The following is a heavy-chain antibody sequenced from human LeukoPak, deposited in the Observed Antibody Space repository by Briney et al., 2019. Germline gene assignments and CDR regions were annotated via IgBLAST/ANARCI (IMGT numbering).Heavy chain of an antibody. CDR3: ARSNYDFWSGYSSDAFDL. Sequence: ASVKVSCKASGYTVTSYYMHGVRQAPGQGLEWMGIINPSGGSTTYAQKFQGRVTMTRDTSTSTVYMELSSLRSEDTAVYYCARSNYDFWSGYSSDAFDLWGQGTMVTVSS. V-gene: IGHV1-46*01. J-gene: IGHJ3*01. D-gene: IGHD3-3*01. CDR1: GYTVTSYY. CDR2: INPSGGST.